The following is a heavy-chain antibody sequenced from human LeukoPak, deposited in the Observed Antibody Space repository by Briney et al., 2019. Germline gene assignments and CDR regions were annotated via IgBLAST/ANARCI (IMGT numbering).Heavy chain of an antibody. CDR2: IYYGGST. Sequence: SETLSLTCTVSGGSITSTSYSWGWIRQPPGKGLEWIGSIYYGGSTYYNPSLKSRVTISVDTSKNQFSLKLSSVTAADTAVYYCARSPGQWLLLGFDYWGQGTLVTVSS. V-gene: IGHV4-39*01. CDR1: GGSITSTSYS. J-gene: IGHJ4*02. CDR3: ARSPGQWLLLGFDY. D-gene: IGHD6-19*01.